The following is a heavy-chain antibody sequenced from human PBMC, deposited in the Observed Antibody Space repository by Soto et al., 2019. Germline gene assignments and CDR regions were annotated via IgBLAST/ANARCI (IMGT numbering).Heavy chain of an antibody. Sequence: QVQLQESGPGLVKPSETLSLTCTVSGGSISSYYWSWIRQPPGKGLEWIGYIYYSGSTNYNPSLKGRVTISVDTSKNQFSLKLSSVTAADTAVYYCARGDTAMVSSYRYWGQGTLVTVSS. J-gene: IGHJ4*02. CDR1: GGSISSYY. CDR2: IYYSGST. V-gene: IGHV4-59*08. D-gene: IGHD5-18*01. CDR3: ARGDTAMVSSYRY.